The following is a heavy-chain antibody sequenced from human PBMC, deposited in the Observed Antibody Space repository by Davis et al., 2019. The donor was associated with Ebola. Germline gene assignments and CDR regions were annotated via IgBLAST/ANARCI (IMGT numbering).Heavy chain of an antibody. V-gene: IGHV4-59*01. Sequence: GSLRLSCTVSGGSISSYYWSWIRQPPGKGLEWIGYIYYSGSTNYNPSLKSRVTISVDTSKNQFSLKLSSASAADTAMYYCARGSAGHFDLWGRGTLVTVSS. CDR3: ARGSAGHFDL. J-gene: IGHJ2*01. CDR1: GGSISSYY. CDR2: IYYSGST. D-gene: IGHD6-13*01.